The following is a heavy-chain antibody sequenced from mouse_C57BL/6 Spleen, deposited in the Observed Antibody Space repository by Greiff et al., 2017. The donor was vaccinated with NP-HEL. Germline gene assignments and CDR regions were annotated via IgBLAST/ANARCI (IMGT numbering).Heavy chain of an antibody. D-gene: IGHD2-4*01. V-gene: IGHV1-19*01. CDR1: GYTFTDYY. Sequence: EVQLQQSGPVLVKPGASVKMSCKASGYTFTDYYMNWVKQSHGKSLEWIGVINPYNGGTSYNQKFKGKATLTVDKSSSTADMELNSLTSEESAVYYCARKDYDYLDYAMDYWGQGTSVTDAS. J-gene: IGHJ4*01. CDR3: ARKDYDYLDYAMDY. CDR2: INPYNGGT.